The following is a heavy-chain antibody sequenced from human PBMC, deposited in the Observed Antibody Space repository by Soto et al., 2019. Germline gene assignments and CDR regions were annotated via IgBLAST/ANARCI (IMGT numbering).Heavy chain of an antibody. J-gene: IGHJ4*02. V-gene: IGHV3-48*02. CDR3: ARDGGGWNYFDY. Sequence: EVQLVESGGGLVQPGGSLRLSCAASGFTFSSYSMNWVRQAPGKGLEWVSYISSSTIFYADSVEGRFTISRDNAKNSLYLQMNSLRDEDTAVYYCARDGGGWNYFDYWGQGTLVTVSS. CDR1: GFTFSSYS. CDR2: ISSSTI. D-gene: IGHD6-19*01.